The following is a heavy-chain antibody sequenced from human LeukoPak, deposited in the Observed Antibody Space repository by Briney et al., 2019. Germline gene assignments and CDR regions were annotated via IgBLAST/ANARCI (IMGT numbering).Heavy chain of an antibody. V-gene: IGHV3-21*01. J-gene: IGHJ4*02. Sequence: GGSLRLSCAASGFTFGAYTMSWVRQAPGKGLEWVSCIFSRSESIFYADSVKGRFTISRDNAKNSLYLQMESLRAEDTAVYYCARDFLHSSTSRPFDYWGQGTLVTVSS. CDR1: GFTFGAYT. CDR2: IFSRSESI. CDR3: ARDFLHSSTSRPFDY. D-gene: IGHD2-2*01.